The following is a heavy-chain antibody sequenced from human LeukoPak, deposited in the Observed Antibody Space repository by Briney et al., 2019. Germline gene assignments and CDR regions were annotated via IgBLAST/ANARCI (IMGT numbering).Heavy chain of an antibody. Sequence: PSETLSLTCAVYGGSFSGYYWSWLRQPPGKGLEWIGEINHSGSTNYNPSLKSRVTMSVDTSKNQFSLKLSSVTAADTAVYYCARDADSSGWLDYWGQGTLVTVSS. CDR3: ARDADSSGWLDY. CDR1: GGSFSGYY. D-gene: IGHD6-19*01. V-gene: IGHV4-34*01. J-gene: IGHJ4*02. CDR2: INHSGST.